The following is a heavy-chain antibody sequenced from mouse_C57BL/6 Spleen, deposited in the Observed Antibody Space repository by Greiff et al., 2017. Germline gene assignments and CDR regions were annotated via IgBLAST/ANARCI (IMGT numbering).Heavy chain of an antibody. CDR3: ARGGLYDYGYAMDY. V-gene: IGHV5-17*01. D-gene: IGHD2-4*01. CDR2: ISSGSSTI. J-gene: IGHJ4*01. Sequence: EVKLVESGGGLVKPGGSLKLSCAASGFTFSDYGMHWVRQAPEKGLEWVAYISSGSSTIYYADTVKGRFTISRDNAKNTLFLQMTSLRSEDTAMYYCARGGLYDYGYAMDYWGQGTSVTVSS. CDR1: GFTFSDYG.